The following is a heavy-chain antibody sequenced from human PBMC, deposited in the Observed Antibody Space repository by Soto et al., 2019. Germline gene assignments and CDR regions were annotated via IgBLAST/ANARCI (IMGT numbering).Heavy chain of an antibody. CDR1: GFSLITSGVG. CDR3: ARYLRPAAAFDI. CDR2: IHWDDDK. J-gene: IGHJ3*02. Sequence: QVTLKESGPTLVNPTQTLTLTCTFSGFSLITSGVGVGWLRQPPGKALEWLAVIHWDDDKRYSPSLKSRLTITKDTSKNEVVLTMTNIDPVDTATYYCARYLRPAAAFDIWGQGTMATVSS. V-gene: IGHV2-5*02. D-gene: IGHD5-12*01.